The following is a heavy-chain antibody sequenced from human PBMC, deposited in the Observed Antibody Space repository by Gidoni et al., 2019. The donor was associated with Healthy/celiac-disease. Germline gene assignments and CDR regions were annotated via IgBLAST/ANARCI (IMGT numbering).Heavy chain of an antibody. CDR2: IYYSGST. CDR1: GGSISSYY. J-gene: IGHJ4*02. D-gene: IGHD2-15*01. Sequence: QVQLQESGPGLVKPSETLSLTCTVSGGSISSYYWSWIRQPPGKGLEWIGYIYYSGSTNYNPSLKSRVTISVDTSKNQFSLKLSSVTAADTAVYYCAREGLGGSLFDYWGQGTLVTVSS. CDR3: AREGLGGSLFDY. V-gene: IGHV4-59*01.